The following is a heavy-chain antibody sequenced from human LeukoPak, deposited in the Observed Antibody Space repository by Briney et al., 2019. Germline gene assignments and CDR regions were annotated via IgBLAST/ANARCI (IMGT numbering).Heavy chain of an antibody. CDR3: ARRGDYYDSSGSPDSYYFDY. D-gene: IGHD3-22*01. CDR2: MNPNSGNT. J-gene: IGHJ4*02. Sequence: ASVKVSCKASGYTFTSYDINWVRQATGQGLEWMGWMNPNSGNTGYAQKFQGRVTMTRNTSISTAYMELSSLRSEDTAVYYCARRGDYYDSSGSPDSYYFDYWGGETLVTASS. V-gene: IGHV1-8*01. CDR1: GYTFTSYD.